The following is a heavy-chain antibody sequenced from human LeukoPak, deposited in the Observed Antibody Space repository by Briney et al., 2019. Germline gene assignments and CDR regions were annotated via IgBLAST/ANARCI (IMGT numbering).Heavy chain of an antibody. J-gene: IGHJ4*02. CDR3: ARATLRLDFDY. D-gene: IGHD3-3*01. Sequence: ASVKVSCKASGYTLTGYYMHWVRQAPGQGLEWMGWINPNSGGTNYAQKLQGRVTMTRDTSISTAYMELSRLRSDDTAVYDCARATLRLDFDYWGQGTLVTVSS. V-gene: IGHV1-2*02. CDR2: INPNSGGT. CDR1: GYTLTGYY.